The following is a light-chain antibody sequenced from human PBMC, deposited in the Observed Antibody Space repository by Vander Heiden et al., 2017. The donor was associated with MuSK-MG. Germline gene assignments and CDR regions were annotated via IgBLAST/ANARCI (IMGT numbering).Light chain of an antibody. CDR2: AAS. Sequence: DIQMTKSPSSLSASVGDRITITCRASQGIINFLAWYQQKPGKAPKILLYAASRLASGVPSRFSGSGSGTEYTLTISDLQPEDSATYHCRQYYSSLSTFGQGTKLEIK. CDR1: QGIINF. J-gene: IGKJ2*01. V-gene: IGKV1-NL1*01. CDR3: RQYYSSLST.